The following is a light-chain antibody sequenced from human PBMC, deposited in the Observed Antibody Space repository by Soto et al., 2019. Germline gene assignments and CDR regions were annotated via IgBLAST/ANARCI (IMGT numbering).Light chain of an antibody. CDR2: DVS. Sequence: QSVLTQPASVSGSPEQSITISCTGTSSDVGGSNYVSWYQQHPGKAPKLMIYDVSNRPSGVSNRFSGSKSGNTASLTISGLQAEDEADYYCGSYTSSSTLYVCGTGTKVTVL. J-gene: IGLJ1*01. CDR1: SSDVGGSNY. CDR3: GSYTSSSTLYV. V-gene: IGLV2-14*01.